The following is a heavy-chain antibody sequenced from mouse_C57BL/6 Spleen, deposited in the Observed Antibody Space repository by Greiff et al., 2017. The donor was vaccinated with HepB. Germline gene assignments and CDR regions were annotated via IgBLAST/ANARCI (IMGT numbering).Heavy chain of an antibody. CDR1: GFNIKDYY. J-gene: IGHJ1*03. Sequence: EVQLQQSGAELVRPGASVKLSCTASGFNIKDYYMHWVKQRPEQGLEWIGRIDPEDGDTEYAPKFQGKATMTADTSSNTAYLQLSSLTSEDTAVYYCTPYDGLYWYFDVWGTGTTVTVSS. CDR2: IDPEDGDT. CDR3: TPYDGLYWYFDV. V-gene: IGHV14-1*01. D-gene: IGHD2-3*01.